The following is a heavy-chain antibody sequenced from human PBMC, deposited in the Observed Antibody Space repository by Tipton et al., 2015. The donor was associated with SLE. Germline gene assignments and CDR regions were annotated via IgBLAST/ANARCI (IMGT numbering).Heavy chain of an antibody. CDR3: ARETEDTGWIHSRDYIYYYYYVDV. J-gene: IGHJ6*03. D-gene: IGHD6-19*01. V-gene: IGHV4-4*08. CDR1: GGSISSYY. CDR2: IYYIGST. Sequence: TLSLTCTVSGGSISSYYWSWIRQPPGKGLEWIGRIYYIGSTSYNPSLKSRVTISVDTSKNQFSLKLSSVTAADTAVYFCARETEDTGWIHSRDYIYYYYYVDVWGQGTTVTVSS.